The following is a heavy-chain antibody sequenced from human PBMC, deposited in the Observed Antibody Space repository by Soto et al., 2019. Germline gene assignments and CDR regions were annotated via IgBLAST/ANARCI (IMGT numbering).Heavy chain of an antibody. CDR2: IYHSGST. CDR3: ARDPYGSGTYGYYYYGMDV. V-gene: IGHV4-30-2*01. CDR1: GGSISSGGYS. D-gene: IGHD3-10*01. J-gene: IGHJ6*02. Sequence: SETLSLTCAVSGGSISSGGYSWSWIRQPPGKGLERIGYIYHSGSTYYNPSLKSRVTISVDTSKNQFSLKLSSVTAADSAVYFCARDPYGSGTYGYYYYGMDVWGQGTTVTVSS.